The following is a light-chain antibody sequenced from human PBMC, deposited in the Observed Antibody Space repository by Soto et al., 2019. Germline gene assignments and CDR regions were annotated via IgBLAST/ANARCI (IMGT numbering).Light chain of an antibody. CDR3: QQYNSMSLT. Sequence: EIVLTQSPGTLSLSPGERATLSCRASQSVSNNYLAWYQQKPGQAPRLLIYGASNRATGIPDRFSGSGSGTDFTLTISRLEPEDFATYFCQQYNSMSLTFGGGTKVEL. V-gene: IGKV3-20*01. CDR2: GAS. J-gene: IGKJ4*01. CDR1: QSVSNNY.